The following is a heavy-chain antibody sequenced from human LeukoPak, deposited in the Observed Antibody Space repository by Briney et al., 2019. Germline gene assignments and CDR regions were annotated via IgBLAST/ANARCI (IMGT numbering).Heavy chain of an antibody. CDR1: GGTFISYA. V-gene: IGHV1-69*05. D-gene: IGHD3-22*01. J-gene: IGHJ4*02. Sequence: SVKVFCKASGGTFISYAISWVRQAPGQGLEWMGRIIPIFGTANYAQKFQGRVTITTDESTSTAYMELSSLRSEDTAVYYCARDRFPYYYDSSGYYYFDYWGQGTLVTVSS. CDR2: IIPIFGTA. CDR3: ARDRFPYYYDSSGYYYFDY.